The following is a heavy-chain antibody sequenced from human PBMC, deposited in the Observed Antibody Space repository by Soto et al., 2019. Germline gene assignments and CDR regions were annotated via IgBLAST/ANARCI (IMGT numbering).Heavy chain of an antibody. Sequence: ASVKVSCKASGYIFTSYYIHWVRQAPGHGLEWMGLINPSGGSTNYAQKFQGRVTMTRDTSTSTVYMILNSLRSEDTAVYYCARELELRSTWFDPWGQGTLVTVSS. J-gene: IGHJ5*02. CDR2: INPSGGST. CDR3: ARELELRSTWFDP. V-gene: IGHV1-46*01. CDR1: GYIFTSYY. D-gene: IGHD1-7*01.